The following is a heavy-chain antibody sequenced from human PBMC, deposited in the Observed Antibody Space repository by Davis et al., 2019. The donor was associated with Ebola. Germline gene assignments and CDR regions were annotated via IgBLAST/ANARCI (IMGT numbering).Heavy chain of an antibody. Sequence: GGSLRLSCAASGFTFSSYSMNWVRQAPGKGLEWVSSISSSSSYIYYADSVKGRFTISRDNAKNSLYLQMNSLRAEDTAVYYCARDIEEYYYGSGMRFDPWGQGTLVTVSS. D-gene: IGHD3-10*01. CDR2: ISSSSSYI. CDR1: GFTFSSYS. V-gene: IGHV3-21*01. J-gene: IGHJ5*02. CDR3: ARDIEEYYYGSGMRFDP.